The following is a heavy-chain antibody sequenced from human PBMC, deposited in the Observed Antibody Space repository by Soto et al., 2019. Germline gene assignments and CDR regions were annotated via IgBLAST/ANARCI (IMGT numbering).Heavy chain of an antibody. V-gene: IGHV3-74*01. Sequence: QPGGSLRLSCAASGFTFSSYWMHWVRQAPGKGLVWVSRLNSDGSSTTYADSVKGRFTISRDNAKNMVYLQMNSLRAEDTAVYYCARALANYDILTGYPYYFAYWGQGSLVTVSS. D-gene: IGHD3-9*01. J-gene: IGHJ4*02. CDR1: GFTFSSYW. CDR2: LNSDGSST. CDR3: ARALANYDILTGYPYYFAY.